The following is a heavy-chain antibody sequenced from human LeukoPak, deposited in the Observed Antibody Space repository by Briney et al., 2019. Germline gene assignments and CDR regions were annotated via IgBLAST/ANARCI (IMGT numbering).Heavy chain of an antibody. CDR2: ITRSSTTI. Sequence: GGSLRLSCAASGFNFSIYSMNWVRQAPGKGLEWVSYITRSSTTIYYADSVKGRFTISRDNAKNSLYLQMNSLRAEDTAVYYCARTITTVVPSPGDYYYYYGMDVWGQGTTVTVSS. V-gene: IGHV3-48*04. CDR3: ARTITTVVPSPGDYYYYYGMDV. CDR1: GFNFSIYS. J-gene: IGHJ6*02. D-gene: IGHD4-23*01.